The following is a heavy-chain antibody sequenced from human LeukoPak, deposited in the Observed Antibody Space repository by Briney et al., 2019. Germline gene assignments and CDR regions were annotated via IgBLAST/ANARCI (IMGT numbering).Heavy chain of an antibody. CDR1: GFTFSSYAM. CDR2: IYHSGST. J-gene: IGHJ5*02. D-gene: IGHD6-13*01. CDR3: ARGGISAADTFMSS. Sequence: GSPRLSCAASGFTFSSYAMSWVRQAPGKGLEWIGEIYHSGSTNYNPSLKSRVTISLDKSKNQFSLKLSSVTAADTAVYYCARGGISAADTFMSSWGQGTLVTVSS. V-gene: IGHV4-4*02.